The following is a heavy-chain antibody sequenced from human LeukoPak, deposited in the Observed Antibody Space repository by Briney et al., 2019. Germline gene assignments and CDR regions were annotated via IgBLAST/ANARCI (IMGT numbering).Heavy chain of an antibody. CDR1: GFTFSSCG. CDR3: AKDRGDSSGYYPDY. Sequence: GGSLRLSCAASGFTFSSCGMHWVRQAPGKGLEWVAVISYDGSNKYYADSVKGRFTISRDNSKNTLYLQMNSLRAEDTAVYYCAKDRGDSSGYYPDYWGQGTLVTVSS. J-gene: IGHJ4*02. CDR2: ISYDGSNK. D-gene: IGHD3-22*01. V-gene: IGHV3-30*18.